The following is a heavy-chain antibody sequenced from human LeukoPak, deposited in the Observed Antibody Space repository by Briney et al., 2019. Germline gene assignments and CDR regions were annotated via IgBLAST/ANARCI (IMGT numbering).Heavy chain of an antibody. Sequence: PGGSLRLSRAASGFTFSIYSMNWVRQAPGKGLEWVSSISSSSSYIYYADSVKGRFTISRDNAKNSLYLQMNSLRAEDTAVYYCARGHNGYDHWGQGTLVTVSS. CDR2: ISSSSSYI. D-gene: IGHD5-12*01. CDR1: GFTFSIYS. J-gene: IGHJ4*02. V-gene: IGHV3-21*01. CDR3: ARGHNGYDH.